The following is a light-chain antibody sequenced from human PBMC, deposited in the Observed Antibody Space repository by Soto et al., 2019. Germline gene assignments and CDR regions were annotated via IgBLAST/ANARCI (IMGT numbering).Light chain of an antibody. CDR1: RNINRK. V-gene: IGKV3-15*01. Sequence: EIVMTQSPATLSVSPGERATLSCRASRNINRKLAWYQQKPGQAPRLLISGASTRATGIPARFSGSGSGTEFTLTISSLQSEDFAVYYCQQYYEYPPLIFGGGTKVEIK. CDR3: QQYYEYPPLI. CDR2: GAS. J-gene: IGKJ4*01.